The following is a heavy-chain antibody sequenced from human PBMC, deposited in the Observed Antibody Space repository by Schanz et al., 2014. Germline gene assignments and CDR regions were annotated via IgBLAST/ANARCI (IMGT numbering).Heavy chain of an antibody. D-gene: IGHD3-9*01. CDR2: ITYNGGTI. CDR3: AKAADWPVTRFAP. V-gene: IGHV3-48*01. J-gene: IGHJ5*02. CDR1: GFTFDEFA. Sequence: DVQLVESGGGLVQPGKSLRLSCAASGFTFDEFAMHWVRQSPGKGLEWISYITYNGGTIYYADSVKGRFTISRDNAMNSLYLEMNSLRAEDTALYYCAKAADWPVTRFAPWGQGTLVTVSS.